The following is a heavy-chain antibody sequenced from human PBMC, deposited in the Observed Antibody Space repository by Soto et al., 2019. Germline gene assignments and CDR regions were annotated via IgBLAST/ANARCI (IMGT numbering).Heavy chain of an antibody. V-gene: IGHV1-69*01. CDR2: IIPISATT. J-gene: IGHJ4*02. Sequence: QVQLVQSGAEVKKPGSSVKVSCKASGGTISNYAINWVRQAPGQGLEWMGGIIPISATTNYAGRFQGRVTMTADESTNTFYMELSRLGYDDTAVFYCTTDKGGRRGYSGFDAFDYWGQGTLVTVSS. CDR3: TTDKGGRRGYSGFDAFDY. CDR1: GGTISNYA. D-gene: IGHD5-12*01.